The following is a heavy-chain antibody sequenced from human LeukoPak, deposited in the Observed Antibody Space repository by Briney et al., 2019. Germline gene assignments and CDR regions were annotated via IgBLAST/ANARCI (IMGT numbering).Heavy chain of an antibody. V-gene: IGHV4-39*01. D-gene: IGHD5-12*01. J-gene: IGHJ4*02. Sequence: PETLALTRTVSRGPHRSSSYYWGWSPQPPGKVLEWIGSNYYSGSTYYNPSRKSRVTICLDPSHNQVSSELTPVTAAGTAGYYRARHDSGYDYGVGYWGQGTLVTVSS. CDR3: ARHDSGYDYGVGY. CDR2: NYYSGST. CDR1: RGPHRSSSYY.